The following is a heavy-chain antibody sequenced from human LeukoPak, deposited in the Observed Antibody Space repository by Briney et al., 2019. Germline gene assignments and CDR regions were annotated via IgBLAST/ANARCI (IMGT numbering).Heavy chain of an antibody. CDR1: GYTFTNYG. CDR3: ARGLWSSGYFLGFDY. CDR2: ISAYNGNT. D-gene: IGHD3-22*01. Sequence: GASVKVSCKASGYTFTNYGISWVRQAPGQGLEWMGWISAYNGNTNYAQKLQGRVTMTTDTSTSTAYMELRSLRSGDTAVYYCARGLWSSGYFLGFDYWGQGTLVTVSS. V-gene: IGHV1-18*01. J-gene: IGHJ4*02.